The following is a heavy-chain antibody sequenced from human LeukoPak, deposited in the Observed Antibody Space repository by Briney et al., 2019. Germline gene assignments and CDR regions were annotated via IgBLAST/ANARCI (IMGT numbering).Heavy chain of an antibody. CDR2: ISYDGSNK. CDR1: GFTFSGYD. Sequence: GRSLRLSCAASGFTFSGYDMHWVGQAPGKGLEGVTVISYDGSNKYYGDSVKGRFTISRDNSKNTLYLKMNSLRAEDTAVYYCAKEGSNGDFDYWGQGTLVTVSS. CDR3: AKEGSNGDFDY. D-gene: IGHD1-26*01. J-gene: IGHJ4*02. V-gene: IGHV3-30*18.